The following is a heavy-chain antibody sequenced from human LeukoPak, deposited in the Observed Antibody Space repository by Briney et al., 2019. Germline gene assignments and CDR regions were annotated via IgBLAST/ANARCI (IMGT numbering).Heavy chain of an antibody. CDR3: ARAPGITMIVV. V-gene: IGHV4-34*01. D-gene: IGHD3-22*01. CDR2: INHSGST. CDR1: GGSFSGYY. J-gene: IGHJ4*02. Sequence: SETLSLTCAVYGGSFSGYYWSWIRQPPGKGLEWIGEINHSGSTNYNPSLKSRVTISVDTSKNQSSLKLSSVTAADTAVYYCARAPGITMIVVWGQGTLVTVSS.